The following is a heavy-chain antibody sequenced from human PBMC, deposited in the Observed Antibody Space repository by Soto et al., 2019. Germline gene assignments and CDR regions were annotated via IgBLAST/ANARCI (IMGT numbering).Heavy chain of an antibody. J-gene: IGHJ4*02. V-gene: IGHV3-23*01. D-gene: IGHD1-1*01. CDR2: ISGESGFT. CDR1: GFSFSNYA. CDR3: ARVDDWNHARSLDY. Sequence: EVELLESGGGLVQPGGSLRLSCAASGFSFSNYAMSWVRQAPGKGLEWVSTISGESGFTFYADSVKGRFTLSRDSVNNTLFLQMNNLRAEDTAVYSCARVDDWNHARSLDYWGQGISVTVSP.